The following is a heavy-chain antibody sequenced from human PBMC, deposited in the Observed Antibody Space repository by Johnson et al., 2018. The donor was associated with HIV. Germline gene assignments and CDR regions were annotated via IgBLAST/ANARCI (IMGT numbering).Heavy chain of an antibody. D-gene: IGHD3-22*01. CDR1: GFTFGRHD. Sequence: VQLVEWGGGLVQPGGSLRLSSVASGFTFGRHDMHWVRQFTGKGLAWVSSIATAGDTYHPGSVKGRFTISRDNAKNSLYLQMNSLRAEDTAKYYCARGDYYDSSGYFSDAFDIWGQGTMVTVSS. CDR2: IATAGDT. V-gene: IGHV3-13*01. CDR3: ARGDYYDSSGYFSDAFDI. J-gene: IGHJ3*02.